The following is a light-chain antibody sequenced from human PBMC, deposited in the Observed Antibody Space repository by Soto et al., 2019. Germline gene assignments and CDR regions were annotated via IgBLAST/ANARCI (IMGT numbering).Light chain of an antibody. J-gene: IGKJ4*01. CDR2: GAS. Sequence: IVLTQSPATLSLSPGERATLSCGASQSVSSYLAWYQQKPGQVPRLLIYGASNRAIGIPARFSGSGSESDFTLTISSLAPEDFAVYYCQPRSNWPTFGGGTKVEIK. CDR3: QPRSNWPT. V-gene: IGKV3-11*01. CDR1: QSVSSY.